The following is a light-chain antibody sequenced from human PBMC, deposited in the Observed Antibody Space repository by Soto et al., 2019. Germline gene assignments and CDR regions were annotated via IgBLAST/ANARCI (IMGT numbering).Light chain of an antibody. CDR3: QHSGTSGT. V-gene: IGKV3-20*01. CDR2: GAS. J-gene: IGKJ4*01. CDR1: QGINGNY. Sequence: EIVLTQSPGTLSVSPGESATLSCRASQGINGNYLAWTQQKPGQPPRLLIYGASTRATGIPDRFSGGGSGTDFTLTISRREPEDFAVYDCQHSGTSGTFGGGTKVEFK.